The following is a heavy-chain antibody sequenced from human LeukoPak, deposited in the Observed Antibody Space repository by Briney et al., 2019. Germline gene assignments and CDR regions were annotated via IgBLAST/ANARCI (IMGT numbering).Heavy chain of an antibody. V-gene: IGHV4-59*08. Sequence: PSETLSLTCTVSGGSISSYYWSWIRQPPGKGLEWIGYIYYSGSTNYNPSLKSRVTISVDTSKNQFSLKLSSVTAADTAVYYCARHSSSWYLVAFDIWGQGTMVTVSS. D-gene: IGHD6-13*01. CDR1: GGSISSYY. J-gene: IGHJ3*02. CDR3: ARHSSSWYLVAFDI. CDR2: IYYSGST.